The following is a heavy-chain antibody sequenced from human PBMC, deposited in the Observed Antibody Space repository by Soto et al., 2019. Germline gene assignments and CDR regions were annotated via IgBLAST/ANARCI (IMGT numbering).Heavy chain of an antibody. CDR1: GFTFSSYS. Sequence: GVSLRLSCAASGFTFSSYSMNWVRQAPGKGLEWVSSISSSSSYIYYADSVKGRFTIPRDNAKNSLYLQMNSLRAEDTAVYYCARDPSRYCSGGSCQGLYYYYYGMDVWGQGTTVTVSS. J-gene: IGHJ6*02. CDR2: ISSSSSYI. CDR3: ARDPSRYCSGGSCQGLYYYYYGMDV. D-gene: IGHD2-15*01. V-gene: IGHV3-21*01.